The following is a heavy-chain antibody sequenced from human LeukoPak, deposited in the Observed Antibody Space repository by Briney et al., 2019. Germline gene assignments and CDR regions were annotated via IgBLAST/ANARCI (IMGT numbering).Heavy chain of an antibody. J-gene: IGHJ3*02. V-gene: IGHV4-30-2*01. CDR2: IYHSGST. Sequence: SQTLSLTCTVSGGSISSGGYYWSWIRQPPGKGLEWIGYIYHSGSTYYSPSLKSRVTISVDRSKNQFSLKLSSVTAADTAVYYCARDRYCSSTSCYAFDIWGQGTMVTVSS. D-gene: IGHD2-2*01. CDR3: ARDRYCSSTSCYAFDI. CDR1: GGSISSGGYY.